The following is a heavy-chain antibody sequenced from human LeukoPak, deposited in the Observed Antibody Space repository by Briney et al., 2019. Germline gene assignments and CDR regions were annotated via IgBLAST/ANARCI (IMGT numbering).Heavy chain of an antibody. CDR2: FDPEDGET. V-gene: IGHV1-24*01. J-gene: IGHJ6*02. CDR1: GYTLTELS. Sequence: ASVKVSCKVSGYTLTELSMHWVRQAPGKGLEWMGGFDPEDGETIYAQKFQGRVTMTEDTSTDTAYMELSSLRSEDTAVYYCATNQQWLRHYYYYYGMDVWGQGTTVTVSS. CDR3: ATNQQWLRHYYYYYGMDV. D-gene: IGHD6-19*01.